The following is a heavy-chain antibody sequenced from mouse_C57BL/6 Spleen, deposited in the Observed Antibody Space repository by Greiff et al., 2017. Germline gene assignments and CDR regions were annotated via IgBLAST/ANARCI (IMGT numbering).Heavy chain of an antibody. V-gene: IGHV2-2*01. CDR3: ARGGYDYDGRTWFAY. D-gene: IGHD2-4*01. CDR2: IWSGGST. J-gene: IGHJ3*01. Sequence: VHLVESGPGLVQPSQSLSITCTVSGFSLTSYGVHWVRQSPGKGLEWLGVIWSGGSTDYNAAFISILSLSKENSKSQVFFKMNSLQADDTAIYYCARGGYDYDGRTWFAYWGQGTLVTVSA. CDR1: GFSLTSYG.